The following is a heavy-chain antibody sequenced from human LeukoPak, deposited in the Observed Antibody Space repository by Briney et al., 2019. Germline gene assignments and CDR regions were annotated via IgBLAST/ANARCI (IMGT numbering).Heavy chain of an antibody. CDR1: GGSFSGYY. J-gene: IGHJ4*02. Sequence: SSETLSLTCAVYGGSFSGYYWSWIRQPPGKGLEWIGSIYYSGSTYYNPSLKSRVTISVDTSKNQFSLKLSSVTAADTAVYYCARRLIIAAAEDYWGQGTLVTVSS. CDR3: ARRLIIAAAEDY. D-gene: IGHD6-13*01. CDR2: IYYSGST. V-gene: IGHV4-34*01.